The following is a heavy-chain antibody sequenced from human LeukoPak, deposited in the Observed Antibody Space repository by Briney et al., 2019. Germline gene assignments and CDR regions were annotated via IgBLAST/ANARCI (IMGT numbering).Heavy chain of an antibody. CDR3: ARLYYFGSGEGFDY. J-gene: IGHJ4*02. D-gene: IGHD3-10*01. CDR1: GFTFSSYS. V-gene: IGHV3-66*02. Sequence: GGSLRLSCAASGFTFSSYSMNWVRQAPGKGLEWVSVIYSGGSTYYADSVKGRFTISRDNSKDTLYLQMNSLRTEDTAVYYCARLYYFGSGEGFDYWGQGTLVTVSS. CDR2: IYSGGST.